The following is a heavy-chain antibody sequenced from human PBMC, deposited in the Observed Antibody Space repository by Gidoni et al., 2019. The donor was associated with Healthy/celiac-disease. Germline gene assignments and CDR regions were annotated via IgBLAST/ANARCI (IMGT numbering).Heavy chain of an antibody. CDR2: IYYSGST. V-gene: IGHV4-39*01. J-gene: IGHJ4*02. D-gene: IGHD2-2*01. Sequence: QLQLQESGPGLVKPSETLSLTCTVSGGSISSSSDYWGWIRQPPGKGLEWIGSIYYSGSTYYNPSLKSRVTISVDTSKNQFSLKLSSVTAADTAVYYCARQWGQLLRFDYWGQGTLVTVSS. CDR3: ARQWGQLLRFDY. CDR1: GGSISSSSDY.